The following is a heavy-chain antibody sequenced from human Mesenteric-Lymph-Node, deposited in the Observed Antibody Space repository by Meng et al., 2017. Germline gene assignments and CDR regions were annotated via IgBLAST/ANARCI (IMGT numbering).Heavy chain of an antibody. CDR3: AGLSTGGHDY. J-gene: IGHJ4*02. CDR2: IYPGDSDT. V-gene: IGHV5-51*01. D-gene: IGHD4-17*01. Sequence: KVSCKGSGYSFTSYWIGWVRRMPGKGLEWMGIIYPGDSDTRYSPSFQGQLNLSVDKSISTDYLQCSSLKASDTAMYSCAGLSTGGHDYWGQGALVTVSS. CDR1: GYSFTSYW.